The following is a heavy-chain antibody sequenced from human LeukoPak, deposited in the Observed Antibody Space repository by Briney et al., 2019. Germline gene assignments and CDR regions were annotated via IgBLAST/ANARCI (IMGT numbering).Heavy chain of an antibody. CDR1: GFTFRSYD. Sequence: GGSLRPSCAASGFTFRSYDMHWVRQATGKGLEWVSGIGTAGEIYYPGSVKGRFTISRENAKNSLYLQMNSLRAGDTAVYYCARAAYSSTWYSRYFDLWGRGTLVTVSS. V-gene: IGHV3-13*01. CDR3: ARAAYSSTWYSRYFDL. D-gene: IGHD6-13*01. CDR2: IGTAGEI. J-gene: IGHJ2*01.